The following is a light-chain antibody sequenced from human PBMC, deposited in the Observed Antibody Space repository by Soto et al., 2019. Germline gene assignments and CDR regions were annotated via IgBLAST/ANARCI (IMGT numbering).Light chain of an antibody. Sequence: QSALTQPPSASGSLGQSVTISCTGTSSDVGGYNYVSWHQHRPGKAPKVMIYEVTKRPPGVPDRFSGSKSGNTASLTVSGLQAEDEAEYYCSSFAGGGNPVLLGGGTKLTVL. CDR2: EVT. CDR3: SSFAGGGNPVL. V-gene: IGLV2-8*01. CDR1: SSDVGGYNY. J-gene: IGLJ2*01.